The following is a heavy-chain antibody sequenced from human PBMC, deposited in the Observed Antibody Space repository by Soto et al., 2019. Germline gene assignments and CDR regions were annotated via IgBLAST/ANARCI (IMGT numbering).Heavy chain of an antibody. CDR2: IYTSGST. CDR3: ARAVVSENYYYYYGMDV. D-gene: IGHD2-15*01. CDR1: GGSISSYY. V-gene: IGHV4-4*07. J-gene: IGHJ6*02. Sequence: PSETLSLTCTVSGGSISSYYWSWIRQPAGKGLEWIGRIYTSGSTNYNPSLKSRVTMSVGRSKNQFSLKLGSVTAADTAVYYCARAVVSENYYYYYGMDVWGQGTTVTVSS.